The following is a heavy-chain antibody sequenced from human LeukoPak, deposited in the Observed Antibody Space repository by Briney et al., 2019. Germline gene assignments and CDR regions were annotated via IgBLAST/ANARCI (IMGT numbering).Heavy chain of an antibody. CDR2: INHSGST. V-gene: IGHV4-34*01. D-gene: IGHD3-3*01. CDR3: ARHEESAVTIFGVVISRNAFDI. Sequence: SETLSLTCAVYGGSFSVYYWSWIRQPPGKGLEWIGEINHSGSTNYNPSLKSRVTISVDTSKNQFSLKLSSVTAADTAVYYCARHEESAVTIFGVVISRNAFDIWGQGTMVTVSS. CDR1: GGSFSVYY. J-gene: IGHJ3*02.